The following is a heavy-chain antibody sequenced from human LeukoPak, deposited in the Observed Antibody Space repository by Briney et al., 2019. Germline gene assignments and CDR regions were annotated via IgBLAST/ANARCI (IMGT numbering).Heavy chain of an antibody. D-gene: IGHD5-18*01. Sequence: GGSLRLSCAASGFTFSSYEMNWVRQAPGKGLEWVSYISSSGSTIYYADSVKGRFTISRDNAKNSLYPQMNSLRAEDTAVYYCARIRVGYSYGFKWDAFDIWGQGTMVTVSS. CDR1: GFTFSSYE. V-gene: IGHV3-48*03. CDR3: ARIRVGYSYGFKWDAFDI. J-gene: IGHJ3*02. CDR2: ISSSGSTI.